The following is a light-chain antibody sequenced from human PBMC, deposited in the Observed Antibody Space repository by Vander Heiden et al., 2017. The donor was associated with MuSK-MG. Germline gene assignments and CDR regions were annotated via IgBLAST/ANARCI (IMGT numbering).Light chain of an antibody. CDR2: GKN. CDR1: SLRSYY. CDR3: NSRDISGNHVV. J-gene: IGLJ2*01. V-gene: IGLV3-19*01. Sequence: SSELTQDPAVSVALGQTVRITCQGDSLRSYYASWYQQKPGQAPVLVIYGKNNRPSGIPDLFSGSSSGNTASLTITGAQAEDEADYYCNSRDISGNHVVFGGGTKLTVL.